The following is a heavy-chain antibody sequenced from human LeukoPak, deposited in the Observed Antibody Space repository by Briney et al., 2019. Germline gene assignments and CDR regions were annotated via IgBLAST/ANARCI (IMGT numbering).Heavy chain of an antibody. D-gene: IGHD2-2*01. V-gene: IGHV1-18*01. J-gene: IGHJ5*02. CDR2: ISAYNGNT. Sequence: EASVKVSCKASGYTFTNYGINWVRQAPGQGLEWMGWISAYNGNTNYAQKLQGRVTVTTDTSTSTAYMELRSLRSEDTAVYYCARGVPAASMGWFDPWGQGTLVTVSS. CDR1: GYTFTNYG. CDR3: ARGVPAASMGWFDP.